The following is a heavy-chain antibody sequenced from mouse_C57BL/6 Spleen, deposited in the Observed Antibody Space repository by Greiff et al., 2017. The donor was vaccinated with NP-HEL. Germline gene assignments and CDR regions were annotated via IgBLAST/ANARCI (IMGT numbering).Heavy chain of an antibody. CDR1: GYTFTDYE. Sequence: QVQLQQSGAELVRPGASVTLSCKASGYTFTDYEMHWVKQTPVHGLEWIGAIDPETGGTAYNQKFKGKAILTADKSSSTAYMELRSLTSDDSAVYYCTRFPLYYYGSSYFDYWGQGTTLTVSS. V-gene: IGHV1-15*01. CDR3: TRFPLYYYGSSYFDY. CDR2: IDPETGGT. J-gene: IGHJ2*01. D-gene: IGHD1-1*01.